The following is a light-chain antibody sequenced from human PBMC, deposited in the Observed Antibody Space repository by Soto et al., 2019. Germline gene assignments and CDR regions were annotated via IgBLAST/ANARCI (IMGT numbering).Light chain of an antibody. CDR3: QQRGHWPRT. J-gene: IGKJ1*01. Sequence: EVVLTQSPATMSLYPGEGATLSCRASQSVSTYLAWYQQKPGQAPRLLIFEASKRATGIPDRISGSGSGTDFTLTISSLEPEDFAVYYCQQRGHWPRTFGQGTKVDMK. V-gene: IGKV3-11*01. CDR2: EAS. CDR1: QSVSTY.